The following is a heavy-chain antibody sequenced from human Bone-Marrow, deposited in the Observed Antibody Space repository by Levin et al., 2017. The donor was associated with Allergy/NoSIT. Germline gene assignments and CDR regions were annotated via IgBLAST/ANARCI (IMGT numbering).Heavy chain of an antibody. D-gene: IGHD6-19*01. Sequence: GESLKISCAASGFTFSSYGMHWVRQAPGKGLEWVAVISYDGSNKYYADSVKGRFTISRDNSKNTLYLQMNSLRAEDTAVYYCAKLGRARGSGSGSGWYDLGYWGQGTLVTVSS. J-gene: IGHJ4*02. V-gene: IGHV3-30*18. CDR2: ISYDGSNK. CDR1: GFTFSSYG. CDR3: AKLGRARGSGSGSGWYDLGY.